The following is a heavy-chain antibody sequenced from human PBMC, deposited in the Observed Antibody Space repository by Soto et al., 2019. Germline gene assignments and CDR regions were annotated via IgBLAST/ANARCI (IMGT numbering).Heavy chain of an antibody. Sequence: SETLSLTCAVYGGSFSGYYWSWIRQPPGKGLEWIGEINHSGSTNYNPSLKSRVTISVDTSKNQFSLKLSSVTAADTAVYYCAREKSGMVRGSRTHAFDIWGQGTMVTVSS. D-gene: IGHD3-10*01. CDR2: INHSGST. J-gene: IGHJ3*02. CDR1: GGSFSGYY. CDR3: AREKSGMVRGSRTHAFDI. V-gene: IGHV4-34*01.